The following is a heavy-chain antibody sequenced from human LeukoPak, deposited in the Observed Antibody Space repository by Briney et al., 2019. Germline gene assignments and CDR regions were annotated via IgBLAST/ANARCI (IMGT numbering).Heavy chain of an antibody. D-gene: IGHD3-10*01. J-gene: IGHJ4*02. CDR3: ARYVVYGSGKYYFDY. CDR2: INYSGST. CDR1: GFSFSRYS. Sequence: GSLRLSCAASGFSFSRYSVNWVRQAPGKGLEWIASINYSGSTYYNPSLKSRVTISVDTSENQFSLKLSSVTAADTAVYYCARYVVYGSGKYYFDYWGQGTLVTVSS. V-gene: IGHV4-39*01.